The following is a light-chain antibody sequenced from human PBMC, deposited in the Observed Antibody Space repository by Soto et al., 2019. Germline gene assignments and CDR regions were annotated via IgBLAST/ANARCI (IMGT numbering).Light chain of an antibody. Sequence: EIVMTQSPATLSVSPGERATLSCRASQSVSSNLAWYQQKPGQAPRLLIYGASTRSTGIPDRFRGSGSGTEFTLTISSLQPEDFAVYYCQQYNNWPWTFGQGTKVEIK. CDR2: GAS. J-gene: IGKJ1*01. V-gene: IGKV3-15*01. CDR1: QSVSSN. CDR3: QQYNNWPWT.